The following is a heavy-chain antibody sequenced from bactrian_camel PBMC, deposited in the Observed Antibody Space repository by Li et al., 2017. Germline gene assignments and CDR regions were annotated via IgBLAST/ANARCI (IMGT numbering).Heavy chain of an antibody. CDR1: GRTDSYNV. J-gene: IGHJ4*01. CDR3: AAPSRRVHCDSGSWPLDIGYDY. V-gene: IGHV3S57*01. D-gene: IGHD7*01. CDR2: ISTDGGT. Sequence: HVQLVESGGGSVQAGGSLRLTCAASGRTDSYNVMGWFRQAPGKEREGVAQISTDGGTRYIDSVRGRFTISRDNAKNTLYLQMNDLKSEDSAMYYCAAPSRRVHCDSGSWPLDIGYDYWGEETQVTVS.